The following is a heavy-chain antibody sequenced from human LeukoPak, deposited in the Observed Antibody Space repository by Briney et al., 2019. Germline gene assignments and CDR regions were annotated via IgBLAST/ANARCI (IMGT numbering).Heavy chain of an antibody. J-gene: IGHJ4*02. D-gene: IGHD3-9*01. Sequence: GGSLRLSCAASGFTFSSHSMNWVRQAPGKGLEWVSSISSSSSYIYYADSVKGRFTISRDNAKNSLYLQVNSLRAEDTAVYYCAREGGILGDYWGQGTLVTVSS. CDR1: GFTFSSHS. CDR3: AREGGILGDY. CDR2: ISSSSSYI. V-gene: IGHV3-21*01.